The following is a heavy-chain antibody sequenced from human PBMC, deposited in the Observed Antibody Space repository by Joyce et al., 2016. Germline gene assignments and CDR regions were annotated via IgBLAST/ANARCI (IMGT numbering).Heavy chain of an antibody. V-gene: IGHV4-39*01. Sequence: QLHLQESGPGLVKPSETLSLTCSVSGGSVTSDNCYWGWFRQPPGKGLEWIGTLSFGGSTYYPPSLKGRVIISVDTSKNQFSLKLRSVTAADTAVYYCARRNNWDEVFDYWGQGTPVTVSS. CDR3: ARRNNWDEVFDY. J-gene: IGHJ4*02. CDR1: GGSVTSDNCY. CDR2: LSFGGST. D-gene: IGHD1-20*01.